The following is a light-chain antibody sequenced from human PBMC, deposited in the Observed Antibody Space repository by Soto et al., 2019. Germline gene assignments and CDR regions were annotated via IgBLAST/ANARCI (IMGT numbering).Light chain of an antibody. J-gene: IGKJ1*01. V-gene: IGKV3-20*01. CDR1: QSVSSSY. CDR3: QQYGSATWT. CDR2: GAS. Sequence: EIVLTQSPGTLSLSPGERATLSCRASQSVSSSYLAWYQQKPGQAPRLLIHGASSRATGIPDRFSGSGSGTAVTLTISRLEPEDFSVYYCQQYGSATWTFGQGTKVEIK.